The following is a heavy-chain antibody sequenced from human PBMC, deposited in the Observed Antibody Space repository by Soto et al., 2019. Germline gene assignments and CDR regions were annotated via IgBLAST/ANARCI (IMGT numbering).Heavy chain of an antibody. CDR1: GFTFSSYG. CDR3: ARDYDFWSGYYPLDY. D-gene: IGHD3-3*01. CDR2: IWYDGSNK. Sequence: GGSLRLSCAASGFTFSSYGMHWVRQAPGKGLEWVAVIWYDGSNKYYADSVKGRFTISRDNSKNTLYLQMNSLRADDTAVYYCARDYDFWSGYYPLDYWGQGTLVTVSS. V-gene: IGHV3-33*01. J-gene: IGHJ4*02.